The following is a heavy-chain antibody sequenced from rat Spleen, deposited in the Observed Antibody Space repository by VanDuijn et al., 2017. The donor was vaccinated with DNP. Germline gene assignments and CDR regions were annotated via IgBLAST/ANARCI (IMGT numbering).Heavy chain of an antibody. CDR3: ASFLTTVRDFDY. CDR1: GFTFSDYY. D-gene: IGHD1-8*01. CDR2: ISYNGGTP. V-gene: IGHV5-7*01. Sequence: EVLLVESDGGLVQPGRSLKLSCAVSGFTFSDYYMAWVRQAPAKGLEWVATISYNGGTPYYRDSVKGRFTISRDNAKSTLYLQMDSLRSEDTATYYCASFLTTVRDFDYWGQGVMVTVSS. J-gene: IGHJ2*01.